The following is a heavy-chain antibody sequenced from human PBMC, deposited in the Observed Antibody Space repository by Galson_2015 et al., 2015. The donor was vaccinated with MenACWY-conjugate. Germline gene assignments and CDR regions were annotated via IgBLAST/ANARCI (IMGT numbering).Heavy chain of an antibody. CDR3: ATTPLFDCTSTSSPLPRDSYYRMDV. CDR2: INAGNGNT. D-gene: IGHD2-2*01. J-gene: IGHJ6*02. V-gene: IGHV1-3*01. Sequence: SVKVSCKACGYTFTSYAMNWVRQAPGQRLEWMGWINAGNGNTKYSQKFQGRVTITRDTSASTAYMELRSLRSEDTSLYYCATTPLFDCTSTSSPLPRDSYYRMDVSGQGTTFTVSS. CDR1: GYTFTSYA.